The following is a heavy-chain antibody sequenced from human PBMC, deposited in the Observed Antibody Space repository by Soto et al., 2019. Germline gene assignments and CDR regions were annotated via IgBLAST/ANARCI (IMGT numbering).Heavy chain of an antibody. Sequence: SETLSLTCTVSGGSISSSSYYWGWIRQPPGKGLEWIGSIYYSGSTYYNPSLKSRVTISVDTSKNQFSLKLSSVTAADTAVDYCARLGRAAAGKGTDYWGQGTLVTVSS. CDR2: IYYSGST. CDR3: ARLGRAAAGKGTDY. V-gene: IGHV4-39*01. D-gene: IGHD6-13*01. J-gene: IGHJ4*02. CDR1: GGSISSSSYY.